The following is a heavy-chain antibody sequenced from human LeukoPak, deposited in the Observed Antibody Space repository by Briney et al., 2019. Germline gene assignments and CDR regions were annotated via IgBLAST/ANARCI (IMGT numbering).Heavy chain of an antibody. D-gene: IGHD5-18*01. CDR2: INPNSGVT. CDR1: GYTVTGHY. V-gene: IGHV1-2*02. CDR3: AKDAYSGFSSSYNMDS. J-gene: IGHJ4*02. Sequence: GASVKVSCKASGYTVTGHYLHWVRQAPGQGLEWMGWINPNSGVTNYAQKFQGRVTTTRDTSINTAYMELHSLTSDDTAMYYCAKDAYSGFSSSYNMDSWGQGTLVTVSS.